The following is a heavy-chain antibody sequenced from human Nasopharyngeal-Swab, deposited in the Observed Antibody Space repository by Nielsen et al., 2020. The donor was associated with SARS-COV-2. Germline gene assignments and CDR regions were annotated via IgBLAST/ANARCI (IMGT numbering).Heavy chain of an antibody. D-gene: IGHD4-23*01. J-gene: IGHJ5*02. CDR2: INSDGSDI. Sequence: GGSLRLSCASSGFTFYTYWMHWVRQAPGKGLVWVSRINSDGSDIDYADSVKGRFTVSRDNAKNTLYLQMNSLTAEDTAVYYCATNQGYGANFGFWFDPWGQGTLVTVSS. CDR3: ATNQGYGANFGFWFDP. CDR1: GFTFYTYW. V-gene: IGHV3-74*01.